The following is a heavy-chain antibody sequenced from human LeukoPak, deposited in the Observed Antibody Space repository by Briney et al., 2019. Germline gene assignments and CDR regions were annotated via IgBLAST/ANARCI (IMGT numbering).Heavy chain of an antibody. CDR1: GYTFTGYY. V-gene: IGHV1-2*02. CDR3: ARANYYYYYMDV. Sequence: ASVKVSCKASGYTFTGYYMHWVRQAPGQGLEWMGWINPNSGGTNYAQKFQGRVTMTRDTSISTAYMELSRLRSDDTAVYYCARANYYYYYMDVWGKGTTVTVSS. J-gene: IGHJ6*03. CDR2: INPNSGGT.